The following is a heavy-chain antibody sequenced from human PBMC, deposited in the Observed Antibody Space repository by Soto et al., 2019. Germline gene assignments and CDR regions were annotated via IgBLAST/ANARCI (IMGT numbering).Heavy chain of an antibody. D-gene: IGHD6-6*01. Sequence: GGSLRLSCVASGFDLTSSRMNWVSQAPGKGLEWVASIYGYGKDTFYRHSVKGRFAISRDSAGTSLFLRMDSVKVEDTAVYHCARVHLVAVSAFYCAMDVWGPGTAVTFSS. CDR1: GFDLTSSR. CDR3: ARVHLVAVSAFYCAMDV. V-gene: IGHV3-21*01. J-gene: IGHJ6*02. CDR2: IYGYGKDT.